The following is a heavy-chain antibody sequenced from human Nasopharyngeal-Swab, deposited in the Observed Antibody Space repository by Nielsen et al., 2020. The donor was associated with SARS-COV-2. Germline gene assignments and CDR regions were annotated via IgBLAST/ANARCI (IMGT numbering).Heavy chain of an antibody. Sequence: SLKISCAASGFTFDDYAMHWVRQAPGKGLEWVSGISWNSGSIGYADSVKGRFTISRDNAKNSLYLQMNSLRAGDTALYYCAKGTTVTGYWYFDLWGRGTLVTVSS. J-gene: IGHJ2*01. CDR3: AKGTTVTGYWYFDL. V-gene: IGHV3-9*01. CDR1: GFTFDDYA. D-gene: IGHD4-17*01. CDR2: ISWNSGSI.